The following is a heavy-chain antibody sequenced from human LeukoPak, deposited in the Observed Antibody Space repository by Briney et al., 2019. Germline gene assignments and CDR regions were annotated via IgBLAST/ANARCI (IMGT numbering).Heavy chain of an antibody. D-gene: IGHD5-12*01. CDR2: IYHSGST. J-gene: IGHJ4*02. V-gene: IGHV4-31*03. CDR3: ARLQLRAGGFDY. CDR1: GGAITSGGYY. Sequence: SSETLSLTCTVSGGAITSGGYYWTWIRQHPEKGLEWIGYIYHSGSTYYNPSLKSRVTISVDTSKNQFSLKLSSVTAADTAVYYCARLQLRAGGFDYWGQGTLVTVSS.